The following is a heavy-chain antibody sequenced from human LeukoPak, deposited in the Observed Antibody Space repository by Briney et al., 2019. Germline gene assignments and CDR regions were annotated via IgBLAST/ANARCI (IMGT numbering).Heavy chain of an antibody. D-gene: IGHD6-13*01. CDR3: ARRIAAGGTCVGY. CDR2: MNPNSGNT. CDR1: GYTFSSYD. Sequence: GASVKVSCKASGYTFSSYDINWVRQATGQGLEWMGWMNPNSGNTGYAQKIQGRVTMTRNTSISTAYMELRSLSSEDTAVYYCARRIAAGGTCVGYWGQGTLVTASS. V-gene: IGHV1-8*01. J-gene: IGHJ4*02.